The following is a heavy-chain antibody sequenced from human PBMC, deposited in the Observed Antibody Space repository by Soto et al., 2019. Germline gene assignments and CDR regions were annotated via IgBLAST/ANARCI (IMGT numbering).Heavy chain of an antibody. Sequence: GESLKISCKGSGYSFTSYWISWVRQMPGKGLEWMGRIDPSDSYTNNSPSFQGHVTISADKSISTAYLQWSSLKASDAAMYYCQLTYYYYGMDVWGQGTTVTVSS. J-gene: IGHJ6*02. V-gene: IGHV5-10-1*01. CDR3: QLTYYYYGMDV. D-gene: IGHD2-2*01. CDR2: IDPSDSYT. CDR1: GYSFTSYW.